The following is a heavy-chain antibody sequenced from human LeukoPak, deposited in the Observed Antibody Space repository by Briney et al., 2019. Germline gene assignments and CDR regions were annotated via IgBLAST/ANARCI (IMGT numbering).Heavy chain of an antibody. CDR1: GFTFSDYY. CDR2: INWSGVRV. CDR3: ARTYDSTDY. D-gene: IGHD3-22*01. V-gene: IGHV3-20*04. Sequence: GGSLRLSCAASGFTFSDYYMSWVRQVPGKGLEWVSGINWSGVRVGYGDSVKGRFTISRDNAKNSLYLQMNSLRADDTALYYCARTYDSTDYWGQGTLVTVSS. J-gene: IGHJ4*02.